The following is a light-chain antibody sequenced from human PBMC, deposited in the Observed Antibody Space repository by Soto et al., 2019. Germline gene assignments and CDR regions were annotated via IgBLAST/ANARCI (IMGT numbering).Light chain of an antibody. CDR2: GAS. V-gene: IGKV3-20*01. CDR3: HHYDDSPPFT. Sequence: EIVLTQSPGTLSLSPGERATLSCRASQSISSRCLAWYQQTPGRAPRLLIYGASSRATGIPDRFSGSASGTDFTLTITRLEPEDFAVYYCHHYDDSPPFTFGPGTKVDIK. CDR1: QSISSRC. J-gene: IGKJ3*01.